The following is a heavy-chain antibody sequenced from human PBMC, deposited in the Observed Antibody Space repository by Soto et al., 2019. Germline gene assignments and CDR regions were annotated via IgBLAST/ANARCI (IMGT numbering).Heavy chain of an antibody. CDR3: ARDLYYDGSGYYSGGIDY. CDR2: ISGSGDTM. J-gene: IGHJ4*02. D-gene: IGHD3-22*01. V-gene: IGHV3-11*01. CDR1: GFTFSAYY. Sequence: QVQLVESGGGMVNPGGSLRLSCAASGFTFSAYYVGWIREAPGKGLEWDSYISGSGDTMYYADSVRGRFTISRDNTKNSLSVQMNRLRAEDTAVYYCARDLYYDGSGYYSGGIDYWGLGTLVTVSS.